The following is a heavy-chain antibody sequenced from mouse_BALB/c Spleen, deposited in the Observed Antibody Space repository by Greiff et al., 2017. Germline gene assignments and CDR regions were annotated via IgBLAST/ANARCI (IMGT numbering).Heavy chain of an antibody. D-gene: IGHD2-1*01. CDR2: ISYDGSN. J-gene: IGHJ2*01. Sequence: VQLKESGPGLVKPSQSLSLTCSVTGYSITSGYYWNWIRQFPGNKLEWMGYISYDGSNNYNPSLKNRISITRDTSKNQFFLKLNSVTTEDTATYYCARGDRNYVLYFDYWGQGTTLTVSS. V-gene: IGHV3-6*02. CDR3: ARGDRNYVLYFDY. CDR1: GYSITSGYY.